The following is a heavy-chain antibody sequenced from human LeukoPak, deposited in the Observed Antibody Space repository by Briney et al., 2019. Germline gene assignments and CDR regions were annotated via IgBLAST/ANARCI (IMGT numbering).Heavy chain of an antibody. V-gene: IGHV3-64*01. J-gene: IGHJ4*02. CDR2: ISSNGGST. Sequence: GGSLRLSCAASGFTFSSYAMHWVRQAPGKGLEYVSAISSNGGSTYYANSVKGRFTISRDNSKNTLYLQMGSLRADDMAVYYCARWGSTSCYGYWGQGTLVTVSS. CDR3: ARWGSTSCYGY. D-gene: IGHD2-2*01. CDR1: GFTFSSYA.